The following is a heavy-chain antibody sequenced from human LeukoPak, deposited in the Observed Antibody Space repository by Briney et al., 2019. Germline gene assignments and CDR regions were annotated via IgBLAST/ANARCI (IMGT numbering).Heavy chain of an antibody. CDR1: GYSFTSYW. D-gene: IGHD6-19*01. CDR2: IDPSDSYT. CDR3: ASTQSGWYEKFDY. Sequence: GESLRISCKGSGYSFTSYWISWVRQMPGKGLEWMGRIDPSDSYTNYSPSFQAHVTISADKSISTAYLQWSSLKASDTAMYYCASTQSGWYEKFDYWGQGTLVTVSS. V-gene: IGHV5-10-1*01. J-gene: IGHJ4*02.